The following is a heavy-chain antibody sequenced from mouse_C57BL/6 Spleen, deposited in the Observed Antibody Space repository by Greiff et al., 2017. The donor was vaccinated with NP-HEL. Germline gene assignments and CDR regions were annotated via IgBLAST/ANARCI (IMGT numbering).Heavy chain of an antibody. CDR2: IDPSDSET. J-gene: IGHJ1*03. CDR1: GYTFTSYW. Sequence: QVQLQQPGAELVRPGSSVKLSCKASGYTFTSYWMHWVKQRPIQGLEWIGNIDPSDSETHYNQKFKDKATLTVDKSSSTAYMQLSSLTSEDSAVYYCARFDYYGSSYRYFDVGGTGTTVTVSS. V-gene: IGHV1-52*01. D-gene: IGHD1-1*01. CDR3: ARFDYYGSSYRYFDV.